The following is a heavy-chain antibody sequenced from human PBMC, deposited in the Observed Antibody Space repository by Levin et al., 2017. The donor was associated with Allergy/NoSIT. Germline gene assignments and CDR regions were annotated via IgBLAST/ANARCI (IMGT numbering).Heavy chain of an antibody. CDR1: GGSIRSPSYY. V-gene: IGHV4-39*01. Sequence: SQTLSLPCTVSGGSIRSPSYYWGWVRQPPGKGLEWIGSIHYSGSTYYNPSLKSRVTISVDTSMNQLSLKLSSVTAADTAVYYCARQKFTYYYDSSGYYIDLWGRGTLVTVSS. J-gene: IGHJ2*01. D-gene: IGHD3-22*01. CDR2: IHYSGST. CDR3: ARQKFTYYYDSSGYYIDL.